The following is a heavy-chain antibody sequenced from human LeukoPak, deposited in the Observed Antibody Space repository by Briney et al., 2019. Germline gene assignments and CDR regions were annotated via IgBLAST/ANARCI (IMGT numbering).Heavy chain of an antibody. CDR1: GYTFTSYG. CDR3: ATTTQYYYDSSGYYYWFDP. D-gene: IGHD3-22*01. J-gene: IGHJ5*02. CDR2: ISAYNGNT. Sequence: ASVKVSCKASGYTFTSYGISWVRQAPGQGLECMGWISAYNGNTNYAQKLQGRVTMTTDTSTSAAYMELRSLRSDDTAVYYCATTTQYYYDSSGYYYWFDPWGQGTLVTVSS. V-gene: IGHV1-18*01.